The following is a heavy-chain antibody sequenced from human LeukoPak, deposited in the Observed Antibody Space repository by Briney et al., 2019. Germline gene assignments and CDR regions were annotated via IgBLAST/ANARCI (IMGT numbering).Heavy chain of an antibody. CDR1: GGTFSNSV. D-gene: IGHD4-17*01. Sequence: SVKVSCKASGGTFSNSVISWGRQAPGQGLEWMGGIIPIFDKTNYAQKFQDRVTITADESTSAAYMELSTLRSEDTAVYYCARDSGNDFGANWGQGTLVTVSS. CDR3: ARDSGNDFGAN. J-gene: IGHJ4*02. CDR2: IIPIFDKT. V-gene: IGHV1-69*13.